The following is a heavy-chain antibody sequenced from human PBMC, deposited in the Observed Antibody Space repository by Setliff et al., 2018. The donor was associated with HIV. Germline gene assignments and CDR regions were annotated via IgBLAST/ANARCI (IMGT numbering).Heavy chain of an antibody. CDR1: VGSVSSGNHY. V-gene: IGHV4-61*02. Sequence: PSETLSLTGTVSVGSVSSGNHYWSWIRQPAGKGLEWIGRIYTSGSTNYNPSLKSRVTISVDTSRNQISLTLTSVTAADAAVYYCARGQWPAPRPDFSDGYYNYGMDVGGQGTTVTVSS. CDR2: IYTSGST. D-gene: IGHD2-2*01. CDR3: ARGQWPAPRPDFSDGYYNYGMDV. J-gene: IGHJ6*02.